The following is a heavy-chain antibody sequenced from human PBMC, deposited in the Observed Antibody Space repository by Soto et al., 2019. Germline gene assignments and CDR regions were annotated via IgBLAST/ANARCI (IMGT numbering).Heavy chain of an antibody. CDR2: FSYSGST. CDR1: GGSISSHY. CDR3: AREHTYCSVGNCVFDF. J-gene: IGHJ4*02. D-gene: IGHD2-15*01. Sequence: TSETLSLTCTVSGGSISSHYWGWIRQPPGKRLEFIGYFSYSGSTKYSPSLESRVSISVDTSKNQFSLKLSSVTAADTAVYYCAREHTYCSVGNCVFDFWGQGTLVTVSS. V-gene: IGHV4-59*11.